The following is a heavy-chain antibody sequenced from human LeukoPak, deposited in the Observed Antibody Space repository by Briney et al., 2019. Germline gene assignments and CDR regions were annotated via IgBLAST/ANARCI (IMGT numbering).Heavy chain of an antibody. CDR3: ARYRWSFKQQLVGGFDY. CDR1: GYSFTSYW. J-gene: IGHJ4*02. Sequence: GESLKISCKGSGYSFTSYWIGWVRQMPGKGLEWMGIIYPGDSDTRYSPSFQGQVTISADKSISTAYLQWSSLKASDTAMYYCARYRWSFKQQLVGGFDYWGQGTLVTVSS. CDR2: IYPGDSDT. D-gene: IGHD6-13*01. V-gene: IGHV5-51*01.